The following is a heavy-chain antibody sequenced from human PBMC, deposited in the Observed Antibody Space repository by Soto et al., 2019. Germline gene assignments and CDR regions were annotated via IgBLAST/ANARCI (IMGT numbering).Heavy chain of an antibody. J-gene: IGHJ6*03. CDR2: ISGSGGST. D-gene: IGHD6-13*01. CDR1: GFTFSSYA. CDR3: ENHPCDHSSSWGYYMDV. V-gene: IGHV3-23*01. Sequence: AGGSLRLSCAASGFTFSSYAMSWVRQAPGKGLEWVSAISGSGGSTYYADSVKGRFTISRDNSKNTLYLQMNSLRAEETAAYYCENHPCDHSSSWGYYMDVWGNGNTVTVSS.